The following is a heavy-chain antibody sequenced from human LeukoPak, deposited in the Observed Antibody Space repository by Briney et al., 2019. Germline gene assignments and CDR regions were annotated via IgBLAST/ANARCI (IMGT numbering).Heavy chain of an antibody. CDR3: ARDGLLYGMDV. CDR2: ISSSSSYI. V-gene: IGHV3-21*01. Sequence: GGSLRLSCAASGFIFSNYGMSWVRQAPGKGLEWVSSISSSSSYIYYADSVKGRFTISRDNAKNSLYLQMNSLRAEDTAVYYCARDGLLYGMDVWGQGTTVTVSS. J-gene: IGHJ6*02. D-gene: IGHD2/OR15-2a*01. CDR1: GFIFSNYG.